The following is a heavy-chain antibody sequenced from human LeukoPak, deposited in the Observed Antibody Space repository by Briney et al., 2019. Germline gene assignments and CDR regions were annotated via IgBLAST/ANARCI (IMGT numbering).Heavy chain of an antibody. J-gene: IGHJ4*02. Sequence: SETLSLTCAVYGGSFSGYYWSWIRQPLGKGLEWIGEINHSGSTNYNPSLKSRVTISVDTSKNQFSLKLSSVTAADTAVYYCARGVPVVGLDYWGQGTLVTVSS. CDR1: GGSFSGYY. V-gene: IGHV4-34*01. CDR3: ARGVPVVGLDY. CDR2: INHSGST. D-gene: IGHD1-26*01.